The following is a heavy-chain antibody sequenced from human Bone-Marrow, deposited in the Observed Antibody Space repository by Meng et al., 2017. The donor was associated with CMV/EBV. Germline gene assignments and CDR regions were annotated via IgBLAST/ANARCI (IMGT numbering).Heavy chain of an antibody. Sequence: ASVKVSCKASGYTFTSYDINWVRQATGQGLEWMGWMNPNSGNTGYAQKFQGRVTITRNTSISTAYMELSSLRSEDTAVYYCARGRTVATIFPDYWGQGTLVTVSS. CDR3: ARGRTVATIFPDY. CDR1: GYTFTSYD. V-gene: IGHV1-8*03. CDR2: MNPNSGNT. D-gene: IGHD5-12*01. J-gene: IGHJ4*02.